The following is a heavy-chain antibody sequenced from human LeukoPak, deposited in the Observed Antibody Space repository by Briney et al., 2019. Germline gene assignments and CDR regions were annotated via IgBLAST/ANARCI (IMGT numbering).Heavy chain of an antibody. CDR2: IYSGGST. CDR1: GLTVSSNY. V-gene: IGHV3-66*01. J-gene: IGHJ6*02. CDR3: ARGSQLPPFYYYYGMDV. D-gene: IGHD2-2*01. Sequence: PGGSLRLSCAASGLTVSSNYMSWVRQAPGKGLEWVSVIYSGGSTYYADSVKGRFTISRDNSKNTLYLQMNSLRAEDTAVYYCARGSQLPPFYYYYGMDVWGQGTTVTVSS.